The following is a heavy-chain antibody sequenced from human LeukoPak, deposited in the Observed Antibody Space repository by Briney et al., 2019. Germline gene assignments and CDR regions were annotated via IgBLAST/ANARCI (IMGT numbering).Heavy chain of an antibody. CDR2: INHSGST. CDR3: ARQQGDYVDY. Sequence: PSETLSLTCAVYGGSFSGYYWSWIRQPPGKGLEWIGEINHSGSTNYNPSLKSRVIISVDTSKNHFSLKLNSVTAADMAVYHCARQQGDYVDYWGQGTLVTVSS. V-gene: IGHV4-34*01. CDR1: GGSFSGYY. J-gene: IGHJ4*02. D-gene: IGHD6-13*01.